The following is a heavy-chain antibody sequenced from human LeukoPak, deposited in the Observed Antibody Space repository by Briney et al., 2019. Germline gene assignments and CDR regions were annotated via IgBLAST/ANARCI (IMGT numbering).Heavy chain of an antibody. D-gene: IGHD5-18*01. CDR1: GFTFSSYG. CDR3: ARDDNLIHLWAVFDY. V-gene: IGHV3-33*01. Sequence: GGSLRLSCAASGFTFSSYGMHWVRQAPGKGLEWVAVIWYDGSNKYYADSVKGRFTISRDNSKNTLYLQMNSLRAEDTAVYYCARDDNLIHLWAVFDYWGQGSLVTVSS. CDR2: IWYDGSNK. J-gene: IGHJ4*02.